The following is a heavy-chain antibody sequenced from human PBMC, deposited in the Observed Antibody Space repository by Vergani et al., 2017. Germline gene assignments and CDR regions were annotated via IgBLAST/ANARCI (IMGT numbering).Heavy chain of an antibody. CDR1: GYPFSSYA. V-gene: IGHV7-4-1*02. J-gene: IGHJ6*02. CDR3: AREWDIVVVTAALYGMDV. D-gene: IGHD2-2*01. Sequence: QVQLVQSGAEVKKPGASVKVSCKASGYPFSSYAINWVRQAPGQGLEWMGWINTNTGNPTYAQGFTGRFVFSFDTSVSTAYLQISSLKDEDTAVYYCAREWDIVVVTAALYGMDVWGQGTTVTVSS. CDR2: INTNTGNP.